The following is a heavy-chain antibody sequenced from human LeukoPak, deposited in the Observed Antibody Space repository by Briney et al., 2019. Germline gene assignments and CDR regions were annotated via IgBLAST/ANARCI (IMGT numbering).Heavy chain of an antibody. CDR1: GFTFSSYD. CDR3: VRDRDPSASYGGAFDL. J-gene: IGHJ3*01. Sequence: PGGSLRLSCAASGFTFSSYDMRWVRQAPGKGLEWVSVISGSGTSTYYADSVKGRFTISRDNSKNTLFLQMNSLTPEDTAVYYCVRDRDPSASYGGAFDLWGQGTMVTVSS. V-gene: IGHV3-23*01. CDR2: ISGSGTST. D-gene: IGHD4-17*01.